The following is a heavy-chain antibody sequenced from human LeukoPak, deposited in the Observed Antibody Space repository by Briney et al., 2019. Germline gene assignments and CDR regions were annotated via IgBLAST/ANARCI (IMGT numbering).Heavy chain of an antibody. CDR2: IYYSGST. CDR3: ARGAIVVVPPDSNWFDP. D-gene: IGHD3-22*01. J-gene: IGHJ5*02. V-gene: IGHV4-34*09. CDR1: GGSFSGYY. Sequence: SETLSLTCAVYGGSFSGYYRSWIRQPPGKGLEWIGYIYYSGSTYYNPSLKSRVTISVDTSKNQFSLKLSSVTAADTAVYYCARGAIVVVPPDSNWFDPWGQGTLVTVSS.